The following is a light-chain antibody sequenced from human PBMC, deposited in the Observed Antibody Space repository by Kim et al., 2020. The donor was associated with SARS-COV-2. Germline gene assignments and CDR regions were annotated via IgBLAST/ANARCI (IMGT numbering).Light chain of an antibody. V-gene: IGLV3-27*01. Sequence: SYELTQPSSLSVSPGQTARITCSGDVLAKKYARWFQQKPGQAPVLVIYKDSERPSGIPERFSGSSSGTTVTLTISGAQVEDEADYYCYSAADNNLVFGGWTQLNVL. CDR1: VLAKKY. CDR3: YSAADNNLV. CDR2: KDS. J-gene: IGLJ3*02.